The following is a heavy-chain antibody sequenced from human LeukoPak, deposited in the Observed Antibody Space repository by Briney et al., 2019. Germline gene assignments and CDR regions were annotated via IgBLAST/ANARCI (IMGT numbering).Heavy chain of an antibody. D-gene: IGHD4-17*01. V-gene: IGHV4-34*01. CDR1: GGSFSGYY. Sequence: PSETLSLTCAVYGGSFSGYYWSWIRQPPGKGLEWIGEINHSGSTYYNPSLKSRVTISVDTSKNQFSLKLSSVTAADTAVYYCARERDDYGDPEGDLDYWGQGTLVTVSS. CDR3: ARERDDYGDPEGDLDY. J-gene: IGHJ4*02. CDR2: INHSGST.